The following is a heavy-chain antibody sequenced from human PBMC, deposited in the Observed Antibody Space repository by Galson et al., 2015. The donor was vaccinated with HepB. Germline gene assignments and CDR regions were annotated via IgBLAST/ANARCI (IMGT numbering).Heavy chain of an antibody. CDR1: GFTFSSYA. V-gene: IGHV3-30-3*01. Sequence: SLRLSCAASGFTFSSYAMHWVRQAPGKGLEWVAVISYDGSNKYYADSVKGRFTISRDNAKNSLYLQMNSLRAEDTAVYYCARDYGDYYYYMDVWGKGTTVTVSS. CDR3: ARDYGDYYYYMDV. D-gene: IGHD4-17*01. CDR2: ISYDGSNK. J-gene: IGHJ6*03.